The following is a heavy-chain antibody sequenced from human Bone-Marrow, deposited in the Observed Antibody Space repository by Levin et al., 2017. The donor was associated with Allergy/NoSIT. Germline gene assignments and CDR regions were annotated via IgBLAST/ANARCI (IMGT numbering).Heavy chain of an antibody. J-gene: IGHJ4*02. D-gene: IGHD4-17*01. Sequence: PGGSLRLSCAASGFPFRTYSMNWVRQAPGQGLEWVSAITSGSSTFYPDSVKGRFTISRDNARNSLFLQMNSLRVEDTGVYYCASLQYGDYGNDYWGQGTLVTVSS. CDR2: ITSGSST. CDR3: ASLQYGDYGNDY. V-gene: IGHV3-21*01. CDR1: GFPFRTYS.